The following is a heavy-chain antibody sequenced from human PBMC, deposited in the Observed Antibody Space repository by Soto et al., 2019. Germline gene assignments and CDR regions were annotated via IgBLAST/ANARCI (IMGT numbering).Heavy chain of an antibody. CDR3: ARSSGYYYDYFDY. D-gene: IGHD3-22*01. V-gene: IGHV4-30-4*01. Sequence: SETLSLTCTVSGGSISRGDYYWSWIRQPPGKGLEWIGYIYYSGGTYYNPSLKSRVTISVDTSKNQFSLKLSSVTAADTAVYYCARSSGYYYDYFDYWGQGTLVTVSS. J-gene: IGHJ4*02. CDR1: GGSISRGDYY. CDR2: IYYSGGT.